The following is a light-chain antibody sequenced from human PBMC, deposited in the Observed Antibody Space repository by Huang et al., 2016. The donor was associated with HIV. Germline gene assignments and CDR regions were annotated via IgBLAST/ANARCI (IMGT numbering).Light chain of an antibody. CDR3: QQSNSWPPWT. CDR1: QSVSND. J-gene: IGKJ1*01. CDR2: GVS. Sequence: EIVMTQSTAILSVSPGERATLSCRASQSVSNDLAWYQQKPGQAPRLGIYGVSTRATGIPARFSGSGSGTEFTLTISSLQSEDVAVYYCQQSNSWPPWTFGQGTKVEI. V-gene: IGKV3-15*01.